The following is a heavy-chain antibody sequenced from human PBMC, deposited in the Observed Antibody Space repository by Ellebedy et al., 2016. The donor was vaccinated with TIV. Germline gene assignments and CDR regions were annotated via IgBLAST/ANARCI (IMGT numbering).Heavy chain of an antibody. Sequence: GESLKISXAASGFTFSSYSMNWVRQAPGKGLEWVSSISSSSSYIYYADSVKGRFTISRDNAKNSLYLQMNSLRAEDTAVYYCARDARSGRLSSWYAWESPYYYGMDVWGQGTTVTVSS. V-gene: IGHV3-21*01. J-gene: IGHJ6*02. CDR2: ISSSSSYI. D-gene: IGHD6-13*01. CDR1: GFTFSSYS. CDR3: ARDARSGRLSSWYAWESPYYYGMDV.